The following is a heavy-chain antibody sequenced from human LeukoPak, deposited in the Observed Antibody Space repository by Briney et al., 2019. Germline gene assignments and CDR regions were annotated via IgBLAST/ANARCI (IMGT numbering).Heavy chain of an antibody. D-gene: IGHD3-10*01. Sequence: SETLSLTCTVSGGSISSYYWSWIRQPPGKGLEWIGYIYYSGSTNYNPSLKSRVTISVDTSKNQFSLKLSSVTAADKAVYYCAREVDYYGSGSDNYYYYYMDVWGKGTTVTVSS. CDR2: IYYSGST. CDR3: AREVDYYGSGSDNYYYYYMDV. CDR1: GGSISSYY. J-gene: IGHJ6*03. V-gene: IGHV4-59*01.